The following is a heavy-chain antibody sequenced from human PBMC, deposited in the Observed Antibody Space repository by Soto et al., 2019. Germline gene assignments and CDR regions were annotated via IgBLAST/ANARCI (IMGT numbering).Heavy chain of an antibody. CDR2: IYYSGST. J-gene: IGHJ5*02. V-gene: IGHV4-39*01. Sequence: NPSETLSLTCTVSGGSISSSSYYWGWIRQPPGKGLEWIGSIYYSGSTYYNPSLKSRVTISVDTSKNQFSLKLSSVTAADTAVYYCARARIAGNWFDPWGQGTLVTVSS. CDR1: GGSISSSSYY. D-gene: IGHD6-13*01. CDR3: ARARIAGNWFDP.